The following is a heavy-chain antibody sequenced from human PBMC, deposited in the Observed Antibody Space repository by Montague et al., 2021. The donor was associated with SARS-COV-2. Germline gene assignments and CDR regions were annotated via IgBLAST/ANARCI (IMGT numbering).Heavy chain of an antibody. J-gene: IGHJ4*02. Sequence: SETLSLTYTVSGGSISSSSYYWGWIRQPPGKGLEWIGSIYYSGSTYYNPSLKSRVTISVDTSKNQFSLKLSSVTAADTAVYYCVEIVGAADYWGQGTLVTVSS. D-gene: IGHD1-26*01. CDR1: GGSISSSSYY. CDR2: IYYSGST. V-gene: IGHV4-39*01. CDR3: VEIVGAADY.